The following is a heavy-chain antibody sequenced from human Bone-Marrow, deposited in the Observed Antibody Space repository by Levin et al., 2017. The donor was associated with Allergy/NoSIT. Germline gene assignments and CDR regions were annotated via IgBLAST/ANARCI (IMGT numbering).Heavy chain of an antibody. CDR3: ATGSGSYKIYFAY. CDR1: GGSLSSGIYY. D-gene: IGHD3-10*01. CDR2: IYFSGST. Sequence: SCTVSGGSLSSGIYYWSWIRQPPGKGLEWIGYIYFSGSTHYNPSLKSRLTISVDTSKNQFSLNLTSVTAADTAVYYCATGSGSYKIYFAYWGQGTLVTVSS. J-gene: IGHJ4*02. V-gene: IGHV4-30-4*01.